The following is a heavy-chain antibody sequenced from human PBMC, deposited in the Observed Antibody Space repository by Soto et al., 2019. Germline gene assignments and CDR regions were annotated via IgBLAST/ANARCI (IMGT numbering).Heavy chain of an antibody. V-gene: IGHV4-34*01. J-gene: IGHJ5*02. D-gene: IGHD3-22*01. CDR2: INHSGST. CDR1: GGSFSGYY. CDR3: PRKRGVVSWFDP. Sequence: QVQLQQWGAGLLKPSETLSLTCAVYGGSFSGYYWSWIRQPPGKGLEWIGEINHSGSTNYNPSLKSRVTISVDTSKNQFSLKLSSVTAADTAVYYCPRKRGVVSWFDPWGQVTLVTVSS.